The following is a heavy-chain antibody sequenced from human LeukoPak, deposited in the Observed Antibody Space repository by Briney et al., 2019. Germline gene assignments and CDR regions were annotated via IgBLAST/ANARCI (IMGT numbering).Heavy chain of an antibody. CDR2: IYYSGST. Sequence: SENLSLTCTVSGGSISSYYWSWIRQPPGKGLEWIGYIYYSGSTNYNPSLKSRVTISVDTSKNQFSLKLSSVTAADTAVYYCARVSSGWYGALDYWGQGTLVTVSS. V-gene: IGHV4-59*01. CDR1: GGSISSYY. J-gene: IGHJ4*02. D-gene: IGHD6-19*01. CDR3: ARVSSGWYGALDY.